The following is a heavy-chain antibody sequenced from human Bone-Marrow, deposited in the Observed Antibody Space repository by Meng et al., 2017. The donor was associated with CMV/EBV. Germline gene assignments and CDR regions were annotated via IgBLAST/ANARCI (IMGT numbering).Heavy chain of an antibody. CDR2: IFWNHDK. CDR3: ANMAFLEWPQAFDP. V-gene: IGHV2-5*01. Sequence: GYSLTTSGVGVGWIRQPPGKALEWLAVIFWNHDKRSSPSLKSRLTITKDTSKNQVVLTMIDMDPVDTGTYYCANMAFLEWPQAFDPWGQGTLVTVSS. D-gene: IGHD3-3*01. J-gene: IGHJ5*02. CDR1: GYSLTTSGVG.